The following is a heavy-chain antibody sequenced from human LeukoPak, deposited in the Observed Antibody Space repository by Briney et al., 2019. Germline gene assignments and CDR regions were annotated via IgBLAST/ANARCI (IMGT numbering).Heavy chain of an antibody. Sequence: ASVNVSCKASGYTFTGYYRNWVRQAPGQGLEWMGWINPNSGATNYAQKSQGRVTMTRDTSISTGYMELSRLTSDDTAVYYCARWGSSSGLDYWGQGTLVTVSS. V-gene: IGHV1-2*02. J-gene: IGHJ4*02. CDR1: GYTFTGYY. D-gene: IGHD6-6*01. CDR3: ARWGSSSGLDY. CDR2: INPNSGAT.